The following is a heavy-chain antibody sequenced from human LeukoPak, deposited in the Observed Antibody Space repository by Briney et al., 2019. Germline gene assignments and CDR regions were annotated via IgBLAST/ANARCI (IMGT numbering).Heavy chain of an antibody. Sequence: ASVKVSCKASGYTFTGYYMHWVRQAPGQGLEWMGWINPNSGGTNYAQKFQGRVTMTRDTSISTTYMELNRLRSDDTAVYYCARRVPAGIGTFDIWGQGTMVTVSS. J-gene: IGHJ3*02. D-gene: IGHD2-2*02. V-gene: IGHV1-2*02. CDR2: INPNSGGT. CDR3: ARRVPAGIGTFDI. CDR1: GYTFTGYY.